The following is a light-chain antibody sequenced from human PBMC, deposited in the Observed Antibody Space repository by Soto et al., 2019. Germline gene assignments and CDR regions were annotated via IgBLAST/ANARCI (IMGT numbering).Light chain of an antibody. CDR1: QSVSSN. Sequence: EIVMTQSPATLSVSPGERATLSCRASQSVSSNLAWYQQKPGQAPRLLIYGASTRGTGIPARFSGSGSGTEFTLTISRLQSEDFAVYYCQQYNNWPRTFGQGTKLEIK. CDR2: GAS. J-gene: IGKJ2*01. V-gene: IGKV3-15*01. CDR3: QQYNNWPRT.